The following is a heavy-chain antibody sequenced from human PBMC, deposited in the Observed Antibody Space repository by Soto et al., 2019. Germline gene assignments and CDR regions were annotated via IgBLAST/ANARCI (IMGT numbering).Heavy chain of an antibody. CDR3: ARDARSPASKYAFDI. CDR2: ISYDGSNK. J-gene: IGHJ3*02. V-gene: IGHV3-30-3*01. Sequence: GGSLRLSCAASGFTFSSYAMHWVRQAPGKGLEWVAVISYDGSNKYYADSVKGRFTISRDNSKNTLYLQMNSLRAEDTAVYYCARDARSPASKYAFDIWGQGTMVTVSS. CDR1: GFTFSSYA.